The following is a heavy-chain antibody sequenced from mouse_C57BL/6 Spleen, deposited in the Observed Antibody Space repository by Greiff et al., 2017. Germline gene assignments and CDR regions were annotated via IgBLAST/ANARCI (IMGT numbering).Heavy chain of an antibody. CDR1: GFTFSDYY. V-gene: IGHV5-16*01. Sequence: EVKLMESEGGLVQPGSSMKLSCTASGFTFSDYYMAWVRQVPEKGLEWVANINYDGSSTYYLDSLKSRFIISRDNAKNILYLQMSSLKSEDTATYYCARNDYDLYYYAMDYWGQGTSVTVSS. CDR2: INYDGSST. D-gene: IGHD2-4*01. CDR3: ARNDYDLYYYAMDY. J-gene: IGHJ4*01.